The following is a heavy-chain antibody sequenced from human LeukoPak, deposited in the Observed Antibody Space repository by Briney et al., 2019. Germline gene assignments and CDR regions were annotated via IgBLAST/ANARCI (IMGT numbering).Heavy chain of an antibody. CDR2: VNNDASQT. V-gene: IGHV3-74*01. CDR3: ASDGAYAMAV. J-gene: IGHJ6*02. CDR1: GFDFSRSW. Sequence: SGGSLRLSCAASGFDFSRSWIHWVRQAPGKGLVWVSHVNNDASQTTYADSVRGRFTISRDNAKNTVSLQMNSLRAEDTAVYYCASDGAYAMAVWGQGTTVTVSS. D-gene: IGHD1-26*01.